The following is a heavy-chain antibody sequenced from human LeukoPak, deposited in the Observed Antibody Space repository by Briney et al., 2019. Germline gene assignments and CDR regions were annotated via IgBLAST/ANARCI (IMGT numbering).Heavy chain of an antibody. Sequence: PGGSLRLSCAASGFTISSYGMHWVRQAPGKGLEWVAVISYDGSNKYYADSVKGRFTISRDNSKNTLYLQMNSLRAEDTAVYYCAKGRGSYDFWSGNYYGMDVWGQGTTVTVSS. CDR3: AKGRGSYDFWSGNYYGMDV. CDR2: ISYDGSNK. D-gene: IGHD3-3*01. J-gene: IGHJ6*02. V-gene: IGHV3-30*18. CDR1: GFTISSYG.